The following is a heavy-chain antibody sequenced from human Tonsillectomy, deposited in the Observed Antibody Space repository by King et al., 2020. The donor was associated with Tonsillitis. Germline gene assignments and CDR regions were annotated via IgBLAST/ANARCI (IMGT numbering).Heavy chain of an antibody. CDR1: VFSLITSGVG. V-gene: IGHV2-5*01. D-gene: IGHD5-18*01. CDR3: ARWIQPAGYAFDI. J-gene: IGHJ3*02. CDR2: IYWYYCE. Sequence: ITLKEAGPTLVKPAPTPTLPCTFSVFSLITSGVGGGWIRQPPGKALERLALIYWYYCERYSPTLTGRLNITNDTSKHQVVLTMTNMDPVDTATYYCARWIQPAGYAFDIWGQGTMVTVSS.